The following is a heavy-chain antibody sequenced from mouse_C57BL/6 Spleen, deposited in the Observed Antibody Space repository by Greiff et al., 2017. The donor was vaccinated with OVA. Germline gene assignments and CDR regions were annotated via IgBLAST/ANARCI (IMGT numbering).Heavy chain of an antibody. CDR3: ARSGVDDGYPYWYFDF. D-gene: IGHD2-3*01. J-gene: IGHJ1*03. CDR2: ILPNSGST. Sequence: QVQLQQPGAELVKPGASVKLSCTASGYTFTSYWMHWVKQRPGQGLEWIGMILPNSGSTNYNEKLKSKVTLTVAKSYSPAYLQLSSLTSEDTAVYYCARSGVDDGYPYWYFDFWGTGTTVTVSS. CDR1: GYTFTSYW. V-gene: IGHV1-64*01.